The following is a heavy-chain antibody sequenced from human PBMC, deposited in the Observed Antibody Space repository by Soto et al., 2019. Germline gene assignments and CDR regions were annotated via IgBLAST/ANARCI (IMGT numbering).Heavy chain of an antibody. V-gene: IGHV3-33*01. Sequence: QPGGSLRLSCAASGFTFSSYGMHWVRQAPGKGLEWVAVIWYDGSNKYYADSVKGRFTISRDNSKNTLYLQMNSLRAEDTAVYYCASGGHSYGYRYYYYGMDVWGQGTTVTVSS. CDR2: IWYDGSNK. CDR3: ASGGHSYGYRYYYYGMDV. J-gene: IGHJ6*02. CDR1: GFTFSSYG. D-gene: IGHD5-18*01.